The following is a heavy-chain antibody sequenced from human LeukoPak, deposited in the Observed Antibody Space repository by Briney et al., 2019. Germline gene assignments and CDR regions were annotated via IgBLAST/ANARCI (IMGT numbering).Heavy chain of an antibody. J-gene: IGHJ1*01. Sequence: GGSLRLSCAASGFTVSSNYMSWVRQAPGKGLEWVSVIYSGGSTYYADSVKGRFTISRDSSKNTLYLQMNSPRAEDTAVYYCARTDCSGGSCYSPAYFQHWGQGTLVTVSS. CDR2: IYSGGST. V-gene: IGHV3-66*02. CDR1: GFTVSSNY. D-gene: IGHD2-15*01. CDR3: ARTDCSGGSCYSPAYFQH.